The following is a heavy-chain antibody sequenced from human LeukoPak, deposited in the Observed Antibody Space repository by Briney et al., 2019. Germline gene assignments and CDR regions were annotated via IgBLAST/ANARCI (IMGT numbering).Heavy chain of an antibody. V-gene: IGHV3-74*01. CDR2: ISGDGSST. J-gene: IGHJ6*02. CDR1: GFTFSRFW. CDR3: AQSGGMDV. Sequence: PGGSLRLSCAASGFTFSRFWVHWVRQVPGKGLVWVSRISGDGSSTNYADSVKGRFTISRDNSKNTLYLQMTSLRVEDTAVYYCAQSGGMDVWGQGTTVTVSS.